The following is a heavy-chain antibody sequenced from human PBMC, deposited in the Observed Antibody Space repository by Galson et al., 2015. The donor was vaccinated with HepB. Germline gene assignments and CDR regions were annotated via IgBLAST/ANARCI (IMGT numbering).Heavy chain of an antibody. CDR1: GFTFSSDA. Sequence: SLRLSCAASGFTFSSDAMSWVRQAPGKGLEWVSTISGGGSPYYADSVKGRFTISRDNSKNTLYLQMNSRRAEDTAIYYCAKGWGSDFGYWGQGALVTVSS. CDR3: AKGWGSDFGY. V-gene: IGHV3-23*01. CDR2: ISGGGSP. D-gene: IGHD5-12*01. J-gene: IGHJ4*02.